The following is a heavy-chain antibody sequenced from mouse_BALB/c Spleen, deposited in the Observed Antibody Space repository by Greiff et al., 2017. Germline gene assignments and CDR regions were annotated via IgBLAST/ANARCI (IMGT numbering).Heavy chain of an antibody. CDR3: AREAGTRTWFAY. CDR2: ISSGSSTI. V-gene: IGHV5-17*02. Sequence: EVKLVESGGGLVQPGGSRKLSCAASGFTFSSFGMHWVRQAPEKGLEWVAYISSGSSTIYYADTVKGRFTISRDNPKNTLFLQMTSLRSEDTAMYYCAREAGTRTWFAYWGQGTLVTVSA. J-gene: IGHJ3*01. CDR1: GFTFSSFG. D-gene: IGHD4-1*01.